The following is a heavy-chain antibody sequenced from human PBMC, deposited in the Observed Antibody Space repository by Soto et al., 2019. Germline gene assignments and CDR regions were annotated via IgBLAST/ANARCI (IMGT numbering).Heavy chain of an antibody. CDR2: INHSGST. Sequence: PSETLSLTCAVYGGSFSGYYWSWIRQPPGKGLEWIGEINHSGSTNYNPSLKSRVTISVDTSKNQFSLKLSSVTAADTAVYYCARASGTYGDYRYYFDYWGQRTQVTVSS. V-gene: IGHV4-34*01. J-gene: IGHJ4*02. CDR3: ARASGTYGDYRYYFDY. CDR1: GGSFSGYY. D-gene: IGHD4-17*01.